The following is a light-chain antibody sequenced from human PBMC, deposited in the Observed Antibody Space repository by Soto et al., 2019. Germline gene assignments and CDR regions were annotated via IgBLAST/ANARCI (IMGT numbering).Light chain of an antibody. J-gene: IGKJ4*01. Sequence: EIVLTQSPSTLSLSPGERATLSCRASQSVSRYLAWYQQKPGQAPRLVIYDESNRATGIPARFSGSGSGTDFTLTISSLEPEDFAVYYCQQRSSWPLTFGGGTKVDI. CDR2: DES. CDR3: QQRSSWPLT. V-gene: IGKV3-11*01. CDR1: QSVSRY.